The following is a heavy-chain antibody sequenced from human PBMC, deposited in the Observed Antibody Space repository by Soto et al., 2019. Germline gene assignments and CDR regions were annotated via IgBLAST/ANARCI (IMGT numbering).Heavy chain of an antibody. V-gene: IGHV1-18*01. Sequence: QDRLVQSGVEVKKPGASVRVSCKASGYSFTNYGIPWVRQAPGQGVEWMGWISDYNGNTNYAQKFQGRVTLTTEASTSTAYLELRSLRSDDTAGYYCARDRGVAPPVAGNTHYYYYMDVWGKGTTVTVSS. CDR1: GYSFTNYG. J-gene: IGHJ6*03. D-gene: IGHD6-19*01. CDR2: ISDYNGNT. CDR3: ARDRGVAPPVAGNTHYYYYMDV.